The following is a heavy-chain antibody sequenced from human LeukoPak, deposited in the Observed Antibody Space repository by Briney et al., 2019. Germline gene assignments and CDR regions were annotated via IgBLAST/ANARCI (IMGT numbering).Heavy chain of an antibody. Sequence: GGSLRLSCAASGFTFSSYAMSWVRQAPGKGLEWVSAISGSGGSTYYADSVKGGFTISRDNSKNTLYLQMNSLRAEDTAVYYCAKDQVYYDSSSYWGQGTLVTVSS. CDR3: AKDQVYYDSSSY. D-gene: IGHD3-22*01. CDR2: ISGSGGST. V-gene: IGHV3-23*01. J-gene: IGHJ4*02. CDR1: GFTFSSYA.